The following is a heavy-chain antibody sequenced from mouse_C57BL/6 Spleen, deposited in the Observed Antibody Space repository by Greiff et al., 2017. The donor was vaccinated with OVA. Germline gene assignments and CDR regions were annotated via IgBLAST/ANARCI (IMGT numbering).Heavy chain of an antibody. CDR2: IDPSDSYT. D-gene: IGHD2-10*01. CDR1: GYTFTSYW. V-gene: IGHV1-50*01. J-gene: IGHJ4*01. CDR3: ARRGAYYGNYLSAMDY. Sequence: QVHVKQPGAELVKPGASVKLSCKASGYTFTSYWMQWVKQRPGQGLEWIGEIDPSDSYTNYNQKFKGKATLTVDTSSSTAYMQLSSLTSEDSAVYYCARRGAYYGNYLSAMDYWGQGTSVTVSS.